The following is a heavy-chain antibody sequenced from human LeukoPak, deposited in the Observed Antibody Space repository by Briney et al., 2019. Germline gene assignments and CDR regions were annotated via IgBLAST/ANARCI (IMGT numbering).Heavy chain of an antibody. CDR2: ISYDGSNK. D-gene: IGHD6-19*01. Sequence: GGSLRLSCAASGITFSSYAMHWVRQAPGKGLEWVAVISYDGSNKYYADSVKGRFTISRDNSKNTLYLQMNSLRAEDTAVYYCARAPTPAVAAFFDYWGQGTLVTVSS. CDR1: GITFSSYA. J-gene: IGHJ4*02. CDR3: ARAPTPAVAAFFDY. V-gene: IGHV3-30*04.